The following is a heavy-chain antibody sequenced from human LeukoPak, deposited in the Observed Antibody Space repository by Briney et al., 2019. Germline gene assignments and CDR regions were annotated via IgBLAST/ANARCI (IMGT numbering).Heavy chain of an antibody. J-gene: IGHJ4*02. Sequence: GGSLRLSCAASGFTLSCYAMTGVREAPGRGLEGVSGIGGSGGSRYYENSVKGRFSITRDNSKNTLYLQMNSLRVEDTAIYYCAKGGSGWYDSLVQTDYWGQGTLVTVSS. CDR3: AKGGSGWYDSLVQTDY. D-gene: IGHD6-19*01. CDR2: IGGSGGSR. CDR1: GFTLSCYA. V-gene: IGHV3-23*01.